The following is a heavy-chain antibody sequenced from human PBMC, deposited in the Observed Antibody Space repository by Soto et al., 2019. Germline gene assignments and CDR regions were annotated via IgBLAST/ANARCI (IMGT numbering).Heavy chain of an antibody. CDR2: IIPILGIA. D-gene: IGHD2-21*02. Sequence: QVQLVQSGAEVKKPGSSVKVSCKASGGTFSSYTISWVRQAPGQGLEWMGRIIPILGIANYAQKFQGRVTITADKSTSTAYMGLSSLRAEDTAVYYCAAAYGGNSAWGQGTLVTVSS. J-gene: IGHJ4*02. CDR1: GGTFSSYT. V-gene: IGHV1-69*02. CDR3: AAAYGGNSA.